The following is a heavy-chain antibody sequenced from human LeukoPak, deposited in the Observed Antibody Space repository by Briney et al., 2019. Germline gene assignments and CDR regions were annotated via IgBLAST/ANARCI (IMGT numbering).Heavy chain of an antibody. Sequence: SGGSLRLSCAASGFTFSSFEMNWVRQAPGKGLEWVSFISGSGTTIYYADSVKGRFTISRDNAKNSLVLQMNSLRAEDTAVYYCAGGYGSYSPDYWGQGTLVTVSS. V-gene: IGHV3-48*03. D-gene: IGHD1-26*01. CDR2: ISGSGTTI. CDR1: GFTFSSFE. CDR3: AGGYGSYSPDY. J-gene: IGHJ4*02.